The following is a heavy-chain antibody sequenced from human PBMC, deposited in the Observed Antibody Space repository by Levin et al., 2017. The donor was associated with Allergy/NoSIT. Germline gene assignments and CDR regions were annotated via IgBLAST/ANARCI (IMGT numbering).Heavy chain of an antibody. CDR1: GYSFTSYW. D-gene: IGHD1-1*01. V-gene: IGHV5-51*01. CDR3: ARRGTRDYYYYMDV. Sequence: GASVKVSCQGSGYSFTSYWIGWVRQMPGKGLEWMGIIYPGDSDTRYSPSFHGQVTISADKSISTAYLQWSSLKASDTAIYYCARRGTRDYYYYMDVWGKGTTVTVSS. J-gene: IGHJ6*03. CDR2: IYPGDSDT.